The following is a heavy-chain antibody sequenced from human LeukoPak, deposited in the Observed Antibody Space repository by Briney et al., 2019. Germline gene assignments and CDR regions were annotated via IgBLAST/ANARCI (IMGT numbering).Heavy chain of an antibody. CDR1: GFTFDDYA. CDR2: ISWNSGSI. J-gene: IGHJ3*02. V-gene: IGHV3-9*01. Sequence: PGGSLRLSCAASGFTFDDYAMHWVRQAPGQGLEWVSGISWNSGSIGYADFVKGRFTISRDNAKNSLYLQMNSLRPEDTALYYCAKGYCCDSSVYSGDAFDIWGQGTMVTVSS. CDR3: AKGYCCDSSVYSGDAFDI. D-gene: IGHD3-22*01.